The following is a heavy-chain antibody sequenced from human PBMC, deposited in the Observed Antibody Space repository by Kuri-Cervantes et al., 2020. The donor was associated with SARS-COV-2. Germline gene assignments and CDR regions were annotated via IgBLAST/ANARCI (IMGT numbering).Heavy chain of an antibody. V-gene: IGHV3-21*01. D-gene: IGHD3-3*01. CDR1: GFTFNTYN. CDR3: ARDRVLEWLDYYYYMDV. J-gene: IGHJ6*03. CDR2: IGPSNTYI. Sequence: GESLKISCTASGFTFNTYNMKWVRQAPGKGLEWVSGIGPSNTYIYYADSVKGRFTISRDNAKNSLYLQMNSLRAEDTAVYYCARDRVLEWLDYYYYMDVWGKGTTVTVSS.